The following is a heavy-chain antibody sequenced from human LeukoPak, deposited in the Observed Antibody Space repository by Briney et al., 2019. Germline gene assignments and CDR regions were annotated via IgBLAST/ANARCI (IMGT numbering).Heavy chain of an antibody. D-gene: IGHD6-13*01. CDR3: ARHKNPRVAEGEY. CDR2: IYPGDSDT. J-gene: IGHJ4*02. Sequence: GESLKISCKGSGYSFTSYWIGWVRQMPGKGLERMGIIYPGDSDTRYSPSFQGQVTISADKSISTAYLQWSSLKASDTAMYYCARHKNPRVAEGEYWGQGTLVTVSS. V-gene: IGHV5-51*01. CDR1: GYSFTSYW.